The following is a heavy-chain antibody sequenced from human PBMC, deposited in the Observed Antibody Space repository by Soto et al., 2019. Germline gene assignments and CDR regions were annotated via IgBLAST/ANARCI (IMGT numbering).Heavy chain of an antibody. D-gene: IGHD5-12*01. CDR3: AREATISWYFDL. CDR2: IWYDGSNK. CDR1: GFTISSYG. V-gene: IGHV3-33*01. J-gene: IGHJ2*01. Sequence: QVQLVESGGGVVQPGRSLRLSCAASGFTISSYGMHRVRQAPGKGLEWVAVIWYDGSNKYYADSVKGRFTISRDNSKNTLYLQMNSLRAEDTAVYYCAREATISWYFDLWGRGTLVTVSS.